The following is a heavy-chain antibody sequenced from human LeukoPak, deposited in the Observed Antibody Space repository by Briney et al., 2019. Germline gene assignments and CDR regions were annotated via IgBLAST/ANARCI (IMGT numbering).Heavy chain of an antibody. Sequence: GSLRLSCTASGFTFGDYAMSWFRQAPGKGPEWVGFIRSKTYGGTTGYAASVKDTFTISRDDSKSVVYLQMNSLKTEDTAFYYCTRGVGQQLIPLDYWGQGTLVTVSS. CDR3: TRGVGQQLIPLDY. J-gene: IGHJ4*02. CDR1: GFTFGDYA. CDR2: IRSKTYGGTT. V-gene: IGHV3-49*03. D-gene: IGHD6-13*01.